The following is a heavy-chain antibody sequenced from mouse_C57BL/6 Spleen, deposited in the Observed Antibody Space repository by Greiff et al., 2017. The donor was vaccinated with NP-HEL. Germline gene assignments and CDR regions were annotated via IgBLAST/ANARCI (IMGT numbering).Heavy chain of an antibody. CDR3: AREGGGYFDV. CDR2: INYDGSST. CDR1: GFTFSDYY. V-gene: IGHV5-16*01. Sequence: EVNLVESEGGLVQPGSSMKLSCTASGFTFSDYYMAWVRQVPEKGLEWVANINYDGSSTYYLDYLKSRFIISRDNAKNILYLQMSRLKSTATATYYCAREGGGYFDVWGTGTTVTVSS. J-gene: IGHJ1*03.